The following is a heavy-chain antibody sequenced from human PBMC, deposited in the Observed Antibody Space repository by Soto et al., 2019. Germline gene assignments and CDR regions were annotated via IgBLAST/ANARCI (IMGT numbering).Heavy chain of an antibody. D-gene: IGHD3-22*01. J-gene: IGHJ4*02. CDR3: AKTPPGIDSSGYYSDY. CDR2: ISGSGGST. CDR1: GFTFSSYA. Sequence: EVQLLESGGGLVQPGGSLRLSCAASGFTFSSYAMSWVRQAPGKGLEWVSAISGSGGSTYYADSVKGRFTISRDNSKNTLYLQMNGLRAEDTAVYYCAKTPPGIDSSGYYSDYWGQGTLVTVSS. V-gene: IGHV3-23*01.